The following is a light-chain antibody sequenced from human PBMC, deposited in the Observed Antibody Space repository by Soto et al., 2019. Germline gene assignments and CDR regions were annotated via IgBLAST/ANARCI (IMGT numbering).Light chain of an antibody. CDR2: AAS. CDR3: QQSYSTPLT. CDR1: QSISSY. Sequence: DIQMTQSPSSLSASVGVRVTITCRASQSISSYLNWYQQKPGKAPKLLIYAASSLQSGVPSRFSGSGSGTDFPLTISSLQPEDFANYYCQQSYSTPLTFGGGTKVEIK. V-gene: IGKV1-39*01. J-gene: IGKJ4*01.